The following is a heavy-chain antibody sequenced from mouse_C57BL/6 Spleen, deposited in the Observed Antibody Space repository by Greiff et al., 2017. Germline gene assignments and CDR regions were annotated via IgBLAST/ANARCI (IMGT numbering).Heavy chain of an antibody. CDR3: ATAEATMDY. CDR1: GYTFTSYW. D-gene: IGHD3-2*02. Sequence: VQLQQPGAELVMPGASVKLSCKASGYTFTSYWMHWVKQRPGQGLEWIGEIDPSDSNTNYNQKFKGKSTLTVDKSSSTAYMQLSSLTSEDSAVYCSATAEATMDYWGQGTSVTVSS. J-gene: IGHJ4*01. CDR2: IDPSDSNT. V-gene: IGHV1-69*01.